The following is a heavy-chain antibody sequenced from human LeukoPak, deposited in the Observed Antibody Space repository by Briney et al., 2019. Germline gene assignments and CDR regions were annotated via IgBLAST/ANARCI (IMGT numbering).Heavy chain of an antibody. V-gene: IGHV1-46*01. CDR1: GYTFTSYY. D-gene: IGHD5-24*01. CDR2: INPSGGST. J-gene: IGHJ4*02. Sequence: ASVKVSCKASGYTFTSYYMHWVRQAPGQGLEWMGIINPSGGSTSYAQKFQGRVTMTRDTSTSTVYMELSSLRSEDTAVYYCARVAISSRRDGYFGYWGQGTLVTVSS. CDR3: ARVAISSRRDGYFGY.